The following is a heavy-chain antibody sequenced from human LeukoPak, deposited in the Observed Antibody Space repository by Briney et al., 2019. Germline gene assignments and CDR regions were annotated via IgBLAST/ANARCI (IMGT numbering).Heavy chain of an antibody. CDR1: GGSISSSSYY. V-gene: IGHV4-39*01. CDR3: ATDNLWGVAASRDY. D-gene: IGHD2-15*01. Sequence: SETLSLTCTVSGGSISSSSYYWGWIRQPPGKGLEWIGSIYYSGSTYCNPSLKSRVTISVDTSKNQFSLKPSSVTAADTAVYYCATDNLWGVAASRDYWGQGTLVTVSS. CDR2: IYYSGST. J-gene: IGHJ4*02.